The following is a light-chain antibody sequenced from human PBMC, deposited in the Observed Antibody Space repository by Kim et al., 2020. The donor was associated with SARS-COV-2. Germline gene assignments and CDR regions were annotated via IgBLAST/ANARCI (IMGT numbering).Light chain of an antibody. V-gene: IGLV1-47*02. J-gene: IGLJ1*01. Sequence: QSVLTQPPSVSGTPGQRITISCTGSSTNIGSNYVYWYQQQQGTTAKILMNSNNKQRSGVPYRCSGSKTATYASLVISTLRSEDEAAYYCAGWDDSRSGYVFGTGTKVTVL. CDR2: SNN. CDR1: STNIGSNY. CDR3: AGWDDSRSGYV.